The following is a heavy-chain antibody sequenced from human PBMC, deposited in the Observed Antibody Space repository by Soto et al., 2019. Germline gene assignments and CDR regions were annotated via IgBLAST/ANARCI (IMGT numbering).Heavy chain of an antibody. V-gene: IGHV1-69*13. CDR2: IFPKFGTT. CDR1: GDTDTNYV. CDR3: EAEMTFGKLSVV. J-gene: IGHJ6*02. Sequence: QVQLVQSGAEVKKPGSSVKVSCKASGDTDTNYVINWVRQDPGQGLEWMGGIFPKFGTTYSAQKLQDRLTITADESTSTVYLQLSSQRLDDTAVYYCEAEMTFGKLSVVWGQGTTGTVSS. D-gene: IGHD3-16*02.